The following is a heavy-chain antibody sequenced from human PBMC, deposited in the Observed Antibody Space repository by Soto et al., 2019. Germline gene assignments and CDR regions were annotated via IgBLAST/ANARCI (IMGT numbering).Heavy chain of an antibody. CDR3: ARDLGYYDSSGYRPFDY. V-gene: IGHV1-69*01. Sequence: GXSVKVTCKASGGTFISYAIIWVRQAPGQGLEWMGGIIPIFGTANYAQKFQGRVTITADESTSTAYMELSSLRSEDTAVYYCARDLGYYDSSGYRPFDYWGQGTLVTVSS. CDR2: IIPIFGTA. J-gene: IGHJ4*02. D-gene: IGHD3-22*01. CDR1: GGTFISYA.